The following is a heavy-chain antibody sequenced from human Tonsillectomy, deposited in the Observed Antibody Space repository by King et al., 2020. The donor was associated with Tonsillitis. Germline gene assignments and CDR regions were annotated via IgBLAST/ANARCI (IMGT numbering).Heavy chain of an antibody. J-gene: IGHJ4*02. CDR2: ISFDGRSK. Sequence: VQLVESGGGVVQPGRSLRLSCAASGFPFRSYGMHWFRQAPGKGLEWVAVISFDGRSKYADSVKGRFAISRDNSNNTLYLQMNNLRAEDTAIYYCARERLYDSGWGIDYWGQGTLVTVSS. CDR1: GFPFRSYG. V-gene: IGHV3-33*05. CDR3: ARERLYDSGWGIDY. D-gene: IGHD6-19*01.